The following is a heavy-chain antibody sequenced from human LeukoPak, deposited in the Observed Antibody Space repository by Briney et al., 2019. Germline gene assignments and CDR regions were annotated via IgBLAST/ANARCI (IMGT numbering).Heavy chain of an antibody. CDR3: ARDTPLGELPGVSDY. V-gene: IGHV3-7*01. J-gene: IGHJ4*02. Sequence: GGSLRLSCAASGFTFSSYWMSWVRQAPGKGLEWVANTKQDGSEKYYVDSVRGRFTISRDNAKNSLYLQMNSLRAEDTAVYYCARDTPLGELPGVSDYWGQGTLVTVSS. CDR2: TKQDGSEK. CDR1: GFTFSSYW. D-gene: IGHD1-26*01.